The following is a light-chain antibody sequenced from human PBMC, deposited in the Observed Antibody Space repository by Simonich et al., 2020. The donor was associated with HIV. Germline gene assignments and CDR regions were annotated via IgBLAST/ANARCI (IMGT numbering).Light chain of an antibody. Sequence: QSALTQPASVSGSPGQSITISCTETSSDVGGYNYVSWYQQHPGKAPKLMIYDVTQRPSGVSNRFSGSKSGNTASLTISGLQPEDEANYYCSSYTSISTWVFGGGTKLTVL. CDR3: SSYTSISTWV. V-gene: IGLV2-14*01. J-gene: IGLJ3*02. CDR1: SSDVGGYNY. CDR2: DVT.